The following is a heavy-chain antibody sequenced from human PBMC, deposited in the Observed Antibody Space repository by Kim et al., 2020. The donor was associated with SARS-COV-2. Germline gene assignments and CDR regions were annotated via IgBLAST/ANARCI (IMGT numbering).Heavy chain of an antibody. CDR2: INHSGST. J-gene: IGHJ4*02. Sequence: SETLSLTCAVYGGSFSGYYWSWIRQPPGKGLEWIGEINHSGSTNYNPSLKSRVTISVDTSKNQFSLKLSSVTAADTAVYYCARARRGYCSGGSCHIDYWGQGTLVTVSS. CDR1: GGSFSGYY. V-gene: IGHV4-34*01. D-gene: IGHD2-15*01. CDR3: ARARRGYCSGGSCHIDY.